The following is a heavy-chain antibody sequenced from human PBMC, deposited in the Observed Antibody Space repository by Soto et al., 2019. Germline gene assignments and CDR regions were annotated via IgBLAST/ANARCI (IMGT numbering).Heavy chain of an antibody. CDR3: ARDKGYCSSTSCFNWFDP. Sequence: KTSETLSLTCAVSGYSISSGYYWGWIRQPPGKGLEWIGSIYHSGSTYYNPSLKSRVTISVDTSKNQFSLKLSSVTAADTAVYYCARDKGYCSSTSCFNWFDPWGQGTLVTVSS. J-gene: IGHJ5*02. D-gene: IGHD2-2*01. CDR1: GYSISSGYY. CDR2: IYHSGST. V-gene: IGHV4-38-2*02.